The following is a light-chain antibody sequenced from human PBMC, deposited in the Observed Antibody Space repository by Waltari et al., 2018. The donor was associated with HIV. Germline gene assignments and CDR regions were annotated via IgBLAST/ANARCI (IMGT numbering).Light chain of an antibody. Sequence: SYELTQPPSMSVSPGQTARITCSGDALPKQYAYWYQQKPGQAPVLIIYKETERPSGIPERFSGTNAGTIATLTISGVQAEDEAAYYCQSADSSGIYEIFGGGTKVIVL. CDR3: QSADSSGIYEI. J-gene: IGLJ2*01. CDR2: KET. CDR1: ALPKQY. V-gene: IGLV3-25*03.